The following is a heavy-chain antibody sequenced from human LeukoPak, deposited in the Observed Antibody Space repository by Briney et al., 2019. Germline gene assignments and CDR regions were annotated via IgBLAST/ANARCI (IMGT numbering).Heavy chain of an antibody. Sequence: PSETLSLTCAVYGESFITYYWGWLGQTPGKGLEWIGEINHTGSTNYNSSLKSRVTMSIDTSKNQFSLKLSSVTAADTAVYYCARRVKVNFVGLFGEDNNYYYMDVWGKGTTVTVFS. V-gene: IGHV4-34*01. CDR1: GESFITYY. CDR2: INHTGST. CDR3: ARRVKVNFVGLFGEDNNYYYMDV. D-gene: IGHD3-10*02. J-gene: IGHJ6*03.